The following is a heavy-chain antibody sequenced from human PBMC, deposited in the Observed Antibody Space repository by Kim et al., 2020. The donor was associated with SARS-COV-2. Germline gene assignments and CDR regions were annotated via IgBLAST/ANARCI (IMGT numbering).Heavy chain of an antibody. D-gene: IGHD2-15*01. Sequence: GGSLRLSCAASGFTFSSYAMSWVRQAPGKGLEWVSAISGSGGSTYYADPVKGRYTISRDNTKNTLYLQMNSLRAEDTVVYYCAKDTGVAVVVVAAGIDYWGHRTLVTVSS. CDR3: AKDTGVAVVVVAAGIDY. CDR1: GFTFSSYA. CDR2: ISGSGGST. J-gene: IGHJ4*01. V-gene: IGHV3-23*01.